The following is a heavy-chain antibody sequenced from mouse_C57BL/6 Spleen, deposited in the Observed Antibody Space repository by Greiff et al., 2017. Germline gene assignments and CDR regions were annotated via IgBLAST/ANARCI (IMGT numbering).Heavy chain of an antibody. V-gene: IGHV1-9*01. CDR2: ILPGNGST. CDR1: GYTFTGYW. J-gene: IGHJ1*03. Sequence: QVQLQQSGAELMKPGASVKLSCKASGYTFTGYWIAWVKQRPGHGLEWIGEILPGNGSTNYNEKFKGKATFTVDTSSITAYMQLSSLTTEDSAIYYCAGKSWYFDVWGTGTTVTVSS. CDR3: AGKSWYFDV.